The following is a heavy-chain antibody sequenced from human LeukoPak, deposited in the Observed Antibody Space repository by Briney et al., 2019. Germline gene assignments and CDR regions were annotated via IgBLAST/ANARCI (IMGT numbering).Heavy chain of an antibody. J-gene: IGHJ5*02. CDR1: GGSFSGYY. D-gene: IGHD6-19*01. V-gene: IGHV4-34*01. CDR3: AKKNSSGWYGWFDP. Sequence: PSETLSPTCAVYGGSFSGYYWSWIRQPPGKGLEWIGEINHSGSTNYNPSLKSRVTISVDTSKNQFSLKLSSVTAADTAVYYCAKKNSSGWYGWFDPWGQGTLVTVSS. CDR2: INHSGST.